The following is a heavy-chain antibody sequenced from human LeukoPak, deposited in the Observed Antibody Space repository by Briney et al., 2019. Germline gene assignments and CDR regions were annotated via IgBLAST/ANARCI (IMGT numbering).Heavy chain of an antibody. CDR3: ARHSMYSKSRGYNL. CDR2: INDSGSS. V-gene: IGHV4-34*01. D-gene: IGHD6-25*01. CDR1: GGSFGGYY. J-gene: IGHJ1*01. Sequence: SETLSLTCAVYGGSFGGYYWSWIRQPPGKGLEWIGEINDSGSSNYIPSLKSPATISVDKYKNQFSLWLSFVTAAAPAMYYCARHSMYSKSRGYNLWGQGTLVTVSS.